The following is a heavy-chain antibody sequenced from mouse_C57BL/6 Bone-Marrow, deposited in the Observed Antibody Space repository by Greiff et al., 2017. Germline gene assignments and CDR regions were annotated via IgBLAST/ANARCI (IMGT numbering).Heavy chain of an antibody. CDR1: GYTFTSYW. CDR2: IHPTGGST. V-gene: IGHV1-64*01. Sequence: QVQLQQPGAELVKPGASVKLSCKASGYTFTSYWMHWVKQKPGQGLEWIGMIHPTGGSTNYNEKFKSKATLTVDKSSSTAYMHLSSLTSEDSAVXYCAIGYYYGSSPYWGQGTTLTVSS. CDR3: AIGYYYGSSPY. D-gene: IGHD1-1*01. J-gene: IGHJ2*01.